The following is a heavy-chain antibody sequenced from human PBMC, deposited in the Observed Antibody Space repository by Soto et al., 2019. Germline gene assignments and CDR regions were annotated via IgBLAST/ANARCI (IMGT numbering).Heavy chain of an antibody. V-gene: IGHV3-53*04. CDR1: GIPVSINY. CDR3: ARDGPYYYASRMDV. Sequence: EVQLVESGGGLVQPGGSLRLSCVASGIPVSINYMTWVRQAPGKGLEWVSVLHSGGDTYYANSVKGRFTISRHDSTNTVFLQMNSLTAEDTAVYYCARDGPYYYASRMDVWGQGPTVTVSS. J-gene: IGHJ6*02. CDR2: LHSGGDT. D-gene: IGHD3-10*01.